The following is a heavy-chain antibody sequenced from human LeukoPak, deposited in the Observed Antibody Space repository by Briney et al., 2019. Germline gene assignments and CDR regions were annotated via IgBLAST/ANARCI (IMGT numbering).Heavy chain of an antibody. CDR1: GFTFSSYA. V-gene: IGHV3-30*01. D-gene: IGHD2-15*01. J-gene: IGHJ4*02. CDR3: ANFVVAHWGFDH. Sequence: GRSLRLSCAASGFTFSSYAMHWVRQAPGKGLEWVAVISYDGSNKYYADSVKGRFTISRDNSKNTLYLQMNSLRAEDTAVYYCANFVVAHWGFDHWGQGTLVTVSS. CDR2: ISYDGSNK.